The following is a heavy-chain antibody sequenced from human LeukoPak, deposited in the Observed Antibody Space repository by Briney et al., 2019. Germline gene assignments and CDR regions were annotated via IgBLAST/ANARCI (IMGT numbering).Heavy chain of an antibody. V-gene: IGHV1-69*13. CDR3: AQTGPGYCSSTSCYNYYYYGMDV. Sequence: GASVKVSCKASGGTFSSYAISWVRQAPGQGLEWMGGIIPIFGTANYAQKFQGRVTITADESTSTAYMELSSLRSEDTAVYYCAQTGPGYCSSTSCYNYYYYGMDVWGQGTTVTVSS. CDR2: IIPIFGTA. CDR1: GGTFSSYA. J-gene: IGHJ6*02. D-gene: IGHD2-2*02.